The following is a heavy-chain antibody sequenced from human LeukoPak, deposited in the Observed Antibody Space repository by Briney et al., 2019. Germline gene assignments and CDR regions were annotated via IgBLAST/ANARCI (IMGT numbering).Heavy chain of an antibody. V-gene: IGHV3-48*03. Sequence: PGGSLRLSCAASGFTFFSSYEMNWVRQAPGKGLEWVSYISSSGSTRYYADSVKGRFTISRDNAKNSLYLQMNSLRAEDTAVYYCARDSGYDSSGYYDYWGQGTLVTVSS. D-gene: IGHD3-22*01. CDR1: GFTFFSSYE. J-gene: IGHJ4*02. CDR3: ARDSGYDSSGYYDY. CDR2: ISSSGSTR.